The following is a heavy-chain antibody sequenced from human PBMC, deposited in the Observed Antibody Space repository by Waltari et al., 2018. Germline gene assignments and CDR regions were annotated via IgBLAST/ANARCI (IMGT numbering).Heavy chain of an antibody. CDR2: ISSSSSYI. D-gene: IGHD6-19*01. Sequence: VQLVESGGGLVKPGGSLRLSCAASGFTFSSYSMNWVRQAQGKGLEWVSSISSSSSYIYYADSVKGRFTISRDNAKNSLYLQMNSLRAEDTADYYCLKPHVAVAGVDAFDVWGPGTLVTVSS. V-gene: IGHV3-21*04. J-gene: IGHJ3*01. CDR3: LKPHVAVAGVDAFDV. CDR1: GFTFSSYS.